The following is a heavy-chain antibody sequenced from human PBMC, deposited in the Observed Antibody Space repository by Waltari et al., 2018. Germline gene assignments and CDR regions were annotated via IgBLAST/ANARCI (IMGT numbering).Heavy chain of an antibody. CDR2: RWYDGSNK. J-gene: IGHJ4*02. CDR1: GFTFSSYG. V-gene: IGHV3-33*01. Sequence: QVQLVESGGGVVQPGRSLRLSCAASGFTFSSYGMHWVRQAPGKGLEWVAVRWYDGSNKYYADSVKGRFTISRDNSKNTLYLQMNSLRAEDTAVYYCARDIPMPDYWGQGTLVTVSS. D-gene: IGHD2-2*01. CDR3: ARDIPMPDY.